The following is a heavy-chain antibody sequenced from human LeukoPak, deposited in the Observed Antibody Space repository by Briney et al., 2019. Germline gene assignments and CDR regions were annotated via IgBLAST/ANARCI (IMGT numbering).Heavy chain of an antibody. D-gene: IGHD2-21*01. V-gene: IGHV3-48*01. CDR2: ISSSSSTI. CDR3: ARADGGGEADWFDP. CDR1: GFTFSSYS. Sequence: GGSLRLSCAASGFTFSSYSMNWVRQAPGKGLEWVSYISSSSSTIYYADSVKGRFTISRDNAKNSLYLQMNSLRAEDTAVYYCARADGGGEADWFDPWGQGTLVTVSS. J-gene: IGHJ5*02.